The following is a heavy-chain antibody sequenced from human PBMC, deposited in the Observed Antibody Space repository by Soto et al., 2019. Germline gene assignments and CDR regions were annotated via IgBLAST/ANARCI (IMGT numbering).Heavy chain of an antibody. CDR3: AHRQGWELLFDY. CDR1: GFSLSTSGVG. J-gene: IGHJ4*02. D-gene: IGHD1-26*01. CDR2: IYWNDDK. V-gene: IGHV2-5*01. Sequence: SGPTLVKPTQTLTLTCTFSGFSLSTSGVGVGWIRQPPGKALEWLAIIYWNDDKRYSPSLKSRLTITKDTSKNQVVLTMTNIDPVDTATYYCAHRQGWELLFDYWGQGTLVTVSS.